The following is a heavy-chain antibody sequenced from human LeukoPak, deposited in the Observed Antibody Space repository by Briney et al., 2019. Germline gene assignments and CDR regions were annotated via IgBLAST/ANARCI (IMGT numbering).Heavy chain of an antibody. V-gene: IGHV3-48*03. CDR2: ISSSGTTI. Sequence: GGSLRLFCAASGFTFSSYEMNWVRQAPGKGLEWVSYISSSGTTIYYADSVRGRFTISRDNAKNSLSLQMNTLRAEDTAVYYCARIAMTVMAGADAFDIWGQGTMVTVSS. J-gene: IGHJ3*02. CDR3: ARIAMTVMAGADAFDI. D-gene: IGHD3-22*01. CDR1: GFTFSSYE.